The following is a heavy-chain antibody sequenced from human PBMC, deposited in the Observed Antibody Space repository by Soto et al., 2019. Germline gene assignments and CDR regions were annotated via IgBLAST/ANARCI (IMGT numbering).Heavy chain of an antibody. CDR3: ARANGDSYYYYGMYV. V-gene: IGHV3-23*01. CDR2: ISGSGGST. D-gene: IGHD3-16*01. J-gene: IGHJ6*02. CDR1: GFTFISYA. Sequence: LSLTCAPSGFTFISYAMSWVRQAPGKGLKWASAISGSGGSTYYADSVKGRFTISRHNSKNTLYLQMNSLRAEDTAGYDCARANGDSYYYYGMYVWGQGTTVTVSS.